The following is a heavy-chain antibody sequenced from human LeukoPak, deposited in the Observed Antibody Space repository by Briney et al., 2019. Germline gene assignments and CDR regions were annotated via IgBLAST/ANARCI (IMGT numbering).Heavy chain of an antibody. CDR3: ARHTGEGSHFQH. J-gene: IGHJ1*01. CDR1: GYSFTNYW. D-gene: IGHD3-16*01. V-gene: IGHV5-51*01. Sequence: GESLKISCKGSGYSFTNYWIGWVRQMPGKGLEWMGIIHPGDSDTRYSPSFRGQVIISADKSIRTAYLQWTSLKASDAAMYYCARHTGEGSHFQHWGQGSLVTVSS. CDR2: IHPGDSDT.